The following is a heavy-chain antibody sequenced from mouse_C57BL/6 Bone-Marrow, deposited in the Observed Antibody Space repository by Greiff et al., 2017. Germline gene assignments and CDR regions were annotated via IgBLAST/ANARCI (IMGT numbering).Heavy chain of an antibody. CDR2: ISSGGSYT. J-gene: IGHJ4*01. CDR3: ARSTIYYYAMDY. V-gene: IGHV5-6*01. Sequence: EVMLVESGGDLVKPGGSLKLSCAASGFTFSSYGMSWVRQTPDTRLEWVATISSGGSYTYYPDSVKGRFTISRDNAKNTLYLQMSSLKAEDTAMYYCARSTIYYYAMDYWGQGTSVTVAS. D-gene: IGHD2-1*01. CDR1: GFTFSSYG.